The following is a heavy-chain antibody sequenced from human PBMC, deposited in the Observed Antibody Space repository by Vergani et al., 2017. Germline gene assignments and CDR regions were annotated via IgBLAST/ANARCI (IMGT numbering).Heavy chain of an antibody. V-gene: IGHV3-23*01. CDR2: ISGSGGST. CDR3: AKPGRQDYYDSSGYYWDWYFDL. J-gene: IGHJ2*01. Sequence: EVQLLESGGGLVQPGGSLRLSCAASGFTFSSYAMSWVRQAPGKGLEWVSAISGSGGSTYYADSVKGRFTISRDNSKNTLYLQMNSLRAEDTAVYYCAKPGRQDYYDSSGYYWDWYFDLWGRGTLVTVSS. CDR1: GFTFSSYA. D-gene: IGHD3-22*01.